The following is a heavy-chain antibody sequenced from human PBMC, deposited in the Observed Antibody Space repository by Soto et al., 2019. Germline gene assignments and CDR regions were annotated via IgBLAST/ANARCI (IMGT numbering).Heavy chain of an antibody. J-gene: IGHJ6*02. CDR2: INPSGGST. CDR3: ARLVRPIFGVGQPDYYYYGMDV. Sequence: QVQLVQSGAEVKKPGASVKVSCKASGYTFTSYYMYWVRQAPGQGLEWMGIINPSGGSTSYAQKFPGEVTMTRDPSTRTVYMELSSLRSEDTAVYYCARLVRPIFGVGQPDYYYYGMDVWGQGTTVTVSS. D-gene: IGHD3-3*01. CDR1: GYTFTSYY. V-gene: IGHV1-46*01.